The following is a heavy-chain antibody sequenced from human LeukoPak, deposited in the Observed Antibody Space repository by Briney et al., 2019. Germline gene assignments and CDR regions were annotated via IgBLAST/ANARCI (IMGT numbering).Heavy chain of an antibody. CDR2: INSDGSST. Sequence: PGGSLRLSCAASGFTFSSYWMHWVRQVPGKGLVWVSRINSDGSSTSYADSVKGRFTISRDNAKNTLYLQMNSLRAEDTAVYYCARNYYYDSSGRTSWFDPWGQGTLVTVSS. V-gene: IGHV3-74*01. CDR3: ARNYYYDSSGRTSWFDP. J-gene: IGHJ5*02. D-gene: IGHD3-22*01. CDR1: GFTFSSYW.